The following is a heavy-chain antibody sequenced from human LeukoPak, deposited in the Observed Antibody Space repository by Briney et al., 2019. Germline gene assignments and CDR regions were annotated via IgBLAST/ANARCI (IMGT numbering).Heavy chain of an antibody. J-gene: IGHJ4*02. CDR3: ARDKGLYGETFDY. Sequence: GGSLRLSCAASGFTFSSYAMSWVRQAPGKGLEWVSAISGSGGSTYYADSVKGRFTISRDNAKNSLYLQMNSLRAEDTAVYYCARDKGLYGETFDYWGQGTLVTVSS. D-gene: IGHD2-2*02. CDR1: GFTFSSYA. CDR2: ISGSGGST. V-gene: IGHV3-23*01.